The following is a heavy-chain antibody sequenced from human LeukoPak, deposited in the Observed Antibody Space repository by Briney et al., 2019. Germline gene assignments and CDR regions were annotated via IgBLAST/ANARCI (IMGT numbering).Heavy chain of an antibody. D-gene: IGHD6-19*01. CDR2: IYYSGST. Sequence: NPSETLSLTCTVSGGSISSYYWSWIRQPPGKGLEWIGYIYYSGSTNYNPSLKSRVTISVDTSKNQFSLKLSSVTAADTAVYYCAREAEYSSGWPEDWYFDLWGRGTLVTVSS. CDR3: AREAEYSSGWPEDWYFDL. J-gene: IGHJ2*01. V-gene: IGHV4-59*01. CDR1: GGSISSYY.